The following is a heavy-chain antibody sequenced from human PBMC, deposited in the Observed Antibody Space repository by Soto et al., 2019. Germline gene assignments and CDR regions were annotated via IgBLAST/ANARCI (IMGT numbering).Heavy chain of an antibody. CDR3: ARVRVIRGVIPSHFGL. Sequence: QAHLAQSGAEVKKPGSSVTVSCKASGGTFNSYGISWVRQAPGQGLDWMGVIIPLYRTVNYAQKFQGRVSITADKSTSTAYMDLKSLRSDDTAVYYCARVRVIRGVIPSHFGLWGQGTQVTVSS. J-gene: IGHJ4*02. V-gene: IGHV1-69*06. CDR1: GGTFNSYG. CDR2: IIPLYRTV. D-gene: IGHD3-10*01.